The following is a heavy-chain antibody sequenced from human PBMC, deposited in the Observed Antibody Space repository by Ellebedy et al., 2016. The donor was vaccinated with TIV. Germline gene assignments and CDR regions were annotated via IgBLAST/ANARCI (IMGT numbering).Heavy chain of an antibody. Sequence: GESLKISCAASGFAFSSYAMHWVRQAPGKGLEWVAVLANDESGRHYADSVKGRFTISRDNSKNTLDLQMNSLRVEDTAVYYCARDIPQRPNPARFDPWGQGTLVTVSS. CDR3: ARDIPQRPNPARFDP. CDR1: GFAFSSYA. J-gene: IGHJ5*02. D-gene: IGHD1-1*01. CDR2: LANDESGR. V-gene: IGHV3-30*03.